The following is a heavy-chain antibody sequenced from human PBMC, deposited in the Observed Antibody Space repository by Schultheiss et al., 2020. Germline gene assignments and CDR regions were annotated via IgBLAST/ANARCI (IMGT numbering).Heavy chain of an antibody. CDR1: GFTFSSYG. J-gene: IGHJ4*02. CDR2: ISYDGSHK. D-gene: IGHD6-19*01. Sequence: GGSLRLSCAASGFTFSSYGMHWVRQAPGKGLEWVAVISYDGSHKYYVESVKGRFTISRDNAKNSLYLQMNSLRAEDTAVYYCAREGSSGWPGAGGGFDYWGQGTLVTVSS. CDR3: AREGSSGWPGAGGGFDY. V-gene: IGHV3-30*03.